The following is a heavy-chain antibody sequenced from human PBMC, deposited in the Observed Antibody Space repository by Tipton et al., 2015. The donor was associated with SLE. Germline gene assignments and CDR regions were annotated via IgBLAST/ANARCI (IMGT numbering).Heavy chain of an antibody. D-gene: IGHD6-19*01. V-gene: IGHV4-59*01. CDR2: IYYSGST. CDR1: GGSIDSYY. J-gene: IGHJ5*02. Sequence: LRLSCTVSGGSIDSYYWSWIRQPPGKGLEWIGYIYYSGSTNYKPSLKSRVTISVDTSKNQFSLKLNSVTAADTAMYYCARGWWFDPWGQGTLVTVSS. CDR3: ARGWWFDP.